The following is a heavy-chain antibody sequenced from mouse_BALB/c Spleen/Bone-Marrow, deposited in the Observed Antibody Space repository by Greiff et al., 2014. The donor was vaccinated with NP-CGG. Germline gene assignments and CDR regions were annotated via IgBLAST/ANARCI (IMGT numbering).Heavy chain of an antibody. D-gene: IGHD2-1*01. CDR2: IDPENGDT. Sequence: VQPKQSGAELVRPGASVKLSCTASGFNINDYYMHWVKQRPEHGLEWIGWIDPENGDTEYDPKFKGKATMTADTSSNTAYLQLSSLTSEDTAVYYCNGNYYAMDYWGQGTSVTVSS. CDR1: GFNINDYY. J-gene: IGHJ4*01. CDR3: NGNYYAMDY. V-gene: IGHV14-4*02.